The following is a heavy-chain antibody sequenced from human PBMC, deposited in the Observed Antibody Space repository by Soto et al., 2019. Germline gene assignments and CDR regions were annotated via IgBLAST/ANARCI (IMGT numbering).Heavy chain of an antibody. CDR2: INAGNGNT. D-gene: IGHD3-10*01. CDR3: ARASIPFNYYGSGSYHGKPYYFDY. CDR1: GYTFTSYA. Sequence: ASVKVSCKASGYTFTSYAMHWVRQAPGQRLEWMGWINAGNGNTKYSQKFQGRVTITRETSASTAYMELSSLRSEDTAVYYCARASIPFNYYGSGSYHGKPYYFDYWGQGTLVTVSS. V-gene: IGHV1-3*01. J-gene: IGHJ4*02.